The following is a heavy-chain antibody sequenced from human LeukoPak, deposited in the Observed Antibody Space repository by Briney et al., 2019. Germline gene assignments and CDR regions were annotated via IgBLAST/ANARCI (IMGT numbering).Heavy chain of an antibody. V-gene: IGHV1-18*01. CDR3: ARYYDYVWGSYVPFDY. CDR1: GYTFTSYG. D-gene: IGHD3-16*01. Sequence: ASVKVSCEASGYTFTSYGISWVRQAPGQGLEWMGWISAYNGNTNYAQKLQGRVTMTTDTSTSTAYMELRSLRSDDTAVYYCARYYDYVWGSYVPFDYWGQGTLVTVSS. CDR2: ISAYNGNT. J-gene: IGHJ4*02.